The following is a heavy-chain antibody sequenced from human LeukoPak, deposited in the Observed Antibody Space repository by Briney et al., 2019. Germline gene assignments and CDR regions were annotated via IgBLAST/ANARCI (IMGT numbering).Heavy chain of an antibody. D-gene: IGHD3-10*01. J-gene: IGHJ4*02. CDR2: IYHSGST. CDR3: ASEGGERRSGSWAYYFDY. CDR1: GGSISSSNW. V-gene: IGHV4-4*02. Sequence: KPSETLSLTCAVSGGSISSSNWWSWVRQPPGKGLVWIEEIYHSGSTNYNPSPKSRVTISVDKSKNQFCLKLSSVTAADTAVYYCASEGGERRSGSWAYYFDYWGQGTLVTVSS.